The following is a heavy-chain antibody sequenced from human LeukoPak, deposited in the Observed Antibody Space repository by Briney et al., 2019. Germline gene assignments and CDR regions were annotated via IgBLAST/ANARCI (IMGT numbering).Heavy chain of an antibody. Sequence: SETPSLTCTVSGGSISSSSYYWGWIRQPPGKGLEWIGSIYYSGSTYYNPSLKSRVTISVDTSKNQFSLKLSSVTAADTAVYYCARHQSITMIVVVITTPDAFDIWGQGTMVTVSS. CDR1: GGSISSSSYY. J-gene: IGHJ3*02. CDR3: ARHQSITMIVVVITTPDAFDI. CDR2: IYYSGST. D-gene: IGHD3-22*01. V-gene: IGHV4-39*01.